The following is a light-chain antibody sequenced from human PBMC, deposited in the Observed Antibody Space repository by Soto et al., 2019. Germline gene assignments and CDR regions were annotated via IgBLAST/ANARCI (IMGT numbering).Light chain of an antibody. CDR2: DAS. V-gene: IGKV1-5*01. J-gene: IGKJ2*01. Sequence: DIPMTQSPSILSASVGDRVTITCRASQSISNWLAWYQQKPGRAPKVLIYDASSLQSGVPSRFSGSGSGTEFTLTISSLQPDDIATYYRQQYKSYSYTFGQGTNLEI. CDR3: QQYKSYSYT. CDR1: QSISNW.